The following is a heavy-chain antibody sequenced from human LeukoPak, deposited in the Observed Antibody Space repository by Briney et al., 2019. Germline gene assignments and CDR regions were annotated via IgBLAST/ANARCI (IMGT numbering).Heavy chain of an antibody. J-gene: IGHJ4*02. Sequence: GGSLRLSCAASGFTFSSYSMNWVRQAPGKGLEWVSYISSSSSTIYYGDSVKGRFTISRDNGKSSLYLQMNSLRAEDTAVYYCARGVYDSSGYYQYWGQGTLVTVSS. V-gene: IGHV3-48*04. D-gene: IGHD3-22*01. CDR3: ARGVYDSSGYYQY. CDR2: ISSSSSTI. CDR1: GFTFSSYS.